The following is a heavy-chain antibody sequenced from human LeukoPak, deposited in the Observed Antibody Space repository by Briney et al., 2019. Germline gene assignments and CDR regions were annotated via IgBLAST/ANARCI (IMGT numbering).Heavy chain of an antibody. J-gene: IGHJ6*02. Sequence: PGGSLRLSCAASGFTVSSNYMSWVRQAPGKGLEWVSVIYSGGSTYYADSVKGRFTISRDNFKNTLYLQMNSLRAEDTAVYYCARTGWGHYYYYYGMDVWGQGTTVTVSS. CDR3: ARTGWGHYYYYYGMDV. D-gene: IGHD6-19*01. CDR2: IYSGGST. CDR1: GFTVSSNY. V-gene: IGHV3-66*01.